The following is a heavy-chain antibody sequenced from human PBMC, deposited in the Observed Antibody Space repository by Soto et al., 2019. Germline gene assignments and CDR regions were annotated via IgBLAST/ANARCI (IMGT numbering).Heavy chain of an antibody. J-gene: IGHJ4*02. CDR2: IDWDDDK. CDR3: AHTRLRYFDWPSIDY. V-gene: IGHV2-70*12. D-gene: IGHD3-9*01. CDR1: GFSLSTSGMC. Sequence: SGPTLVNPTQTLTLTCTFSGFSLSTSGMCVSWIRQPPGKALEWLALIDWDDDKYYSTSLKTRLTISKDTSKNQVVLTMTNMDPVDTATYYCAHTRLRYFDWPSIDYWGQGTLVTVSS.